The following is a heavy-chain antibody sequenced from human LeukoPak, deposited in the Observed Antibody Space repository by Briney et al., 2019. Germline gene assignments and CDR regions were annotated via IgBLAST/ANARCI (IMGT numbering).Heavy chain of an antibody. CDR1: GYTFTTYG. V-gene: IGHV1-18*01. CDR2: ISTYNGNT. J-gene: IGHJ3*02. Sequence: GASVKVSCKASGYTFTTYGISWVRQAPGQGLEWMGWISTYNGNTIYAQKLQGRVTMTTDTSTTTAYMELRSLRSDDTAVYYCARDRATDAFDIWGQGTMVTVSS. D-gene: IGHD1-26*01. CDR3: ARDRATDAFDI.